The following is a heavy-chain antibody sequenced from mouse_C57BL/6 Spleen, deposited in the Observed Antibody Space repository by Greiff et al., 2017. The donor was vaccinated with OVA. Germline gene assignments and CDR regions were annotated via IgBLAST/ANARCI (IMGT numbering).Heavy chain of an antibody. Sequence: EVKLVESGGGLVQPGGSMKLSCIASGFTFSNYWMNWVRQSPEKGLEWVAQIRLKSDNYATHYAESVKGRFTISRYASKSIVYLQMNNLRAEDTGIYYCTGPIYSHYAMDYWGQGTSVTVSS. CDR2: IRLKSDNYAT. J-gene: IGHJ4*01. V-gene: IGHV6-3*01. CDR1: GFTFSNYW. D-gene: IGHD2-12*01. CDR3: TGPIYSHYAMDY.